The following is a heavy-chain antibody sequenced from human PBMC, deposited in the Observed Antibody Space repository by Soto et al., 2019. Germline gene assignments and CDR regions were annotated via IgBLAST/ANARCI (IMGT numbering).Heavy chain of an antibody. CDR1: GFTFTDYY. V-gene: IGHV1-2*02. CDR3: ARGVAARRPIDY. Sequence: ASVKVSCKASGFTFTDYYLHWVRQALGQGLEWLGWINPNSGGTNYAQKFQGRVTMTRDTSISTAYMELSRLTSDDTAVYYCARGVAARRPIDYWGQGXLVTVYS. D-gene: IGHD6-6*01. CDR2: INPNSGGT. J-gene: IGHJ4*02.